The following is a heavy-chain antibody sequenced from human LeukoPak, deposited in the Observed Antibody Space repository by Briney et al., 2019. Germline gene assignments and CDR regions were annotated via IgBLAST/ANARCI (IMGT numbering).Heavy chain of an antibody. CDR1: GFTFSSYS. CDR3: AREGSYDFWSGYYTQYYFDY. CDR2: ISSSSSYI. V-gene: IGHV3-21*04. J-gene: IGHJ4*02. D-gene: IGHD3-3*01. Sequence: PGGSLRLSCAASGFTFSSYSMNWVRQAPGKGLEWVSSISSSSSYIYYADSVKGRFTISRDNAKNSLYLQMNSLRAEDTALYYCAREGSYDFWSGYYTQYYFDYWGQGTLVTVSS.